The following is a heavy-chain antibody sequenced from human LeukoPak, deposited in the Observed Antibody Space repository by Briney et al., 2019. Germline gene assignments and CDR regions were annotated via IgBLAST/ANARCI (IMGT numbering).Heavy chain of an antibody. CDR2: ISYDGSNK. CDR3: ARDTARSAAMAQTPYYYYGMDV. J-gene: IGHJ6*02. CDR1: GFTFSRYG. V-gene: IGHV3-30*19. D-gene: IGHD5-18*01. Sequence: GRSLRLSCAASGFTFSRYGMHWVRQAPGKGLGWVAVISYDGSNKYYADSVKGRFTISRDNSKNTLYLQMNSLRAEDTAVYYCARDTARSAAMAQTPYYYYGMDVWGQGTTVTVSS.